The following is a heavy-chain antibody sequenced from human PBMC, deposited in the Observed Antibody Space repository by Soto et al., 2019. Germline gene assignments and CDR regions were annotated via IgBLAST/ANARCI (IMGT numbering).Heavy chain of an antibody. CDR1: GFTFRDYG. D-gene: IGHD2-15*01. J-gene: IGHJ4*02. Sequence: QVQLVESGGGVVQPGGSLRLSCEASGFTFRDYGFHWVRQAPGKGLEWVAVIYYDGSGSDYEDSVRGRFIFSRDISTNTLYLKMNSLRAEDTAVYYCVRDDCSGGTCYGGYWGQGTLVTVSS. V-gene: IGHV3-33*01. CDR3: VRDDCSGGTCYGGY. CDR2: IYYDGSGS.